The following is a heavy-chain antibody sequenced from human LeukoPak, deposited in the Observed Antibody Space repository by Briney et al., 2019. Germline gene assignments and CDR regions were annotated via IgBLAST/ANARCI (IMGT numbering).Heavy chain of an antibody. Sequence: SVKVSCKASGGTFSSYTISWVRQAPGQGLEWLGGIIPILGTANYAQKFQGRVTITADESTSTAYMELSSLRSEDTAVYYCARDGYDSSGYAFDIWGQGTMVTVSS. CDR3: ARDGYDSSGYAFDI. CDR2: IIPILGTA. CDR1: GGTFSSYT. V-gene: IGHV1-69*16. J-gene: IGHJ3*02. D-gene: IGHD3-22*01.